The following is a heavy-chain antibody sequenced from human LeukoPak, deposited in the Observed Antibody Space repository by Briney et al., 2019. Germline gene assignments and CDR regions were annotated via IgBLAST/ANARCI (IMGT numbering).Heavy chain of an antibody. V-gene: IGHV1-46*01. Sequence: ASVKVSCKASGGTFSSYAISWVRQAPGQGLEWMGILNSSGGSTTYAQKFQGRITMTRDASTSTVYMELRSLGSEDTAVYYCARDRWELPYYFDYWGQGTLVTVSS. CDR2: LNSSGGST. D-gene: IGHD1-26*01. J-gene: IGHJ4*02. CDR3: ARDRWELPYYFDY. CDR1: GGTFSSYA.